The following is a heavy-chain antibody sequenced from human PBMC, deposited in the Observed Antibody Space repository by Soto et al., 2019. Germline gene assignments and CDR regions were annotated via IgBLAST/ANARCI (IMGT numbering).Heavy chain of an antibody. CDR1: GYTFTSYG. V-gene: IGHV1-3*01. J-gene: IGHJ4*02. CDR2: INAGNGNT. D-gene: IGHD6-19*01. Sequence: GASVKVSCKASGYTFTSYGISWVRQAPGQRLEWMGWINAGNGNTKYSQKFQGRVTITRDTSASTAYMELSSLRSEDTAVYYCARVLTGIAVAGTPPVFDYWGQGTLVTVSS. CDR3: ARVLTGIAVAGTPPVFDY.